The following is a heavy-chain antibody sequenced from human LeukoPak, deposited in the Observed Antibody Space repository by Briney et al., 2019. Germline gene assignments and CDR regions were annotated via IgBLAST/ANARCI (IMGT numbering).Heavy chain of an antibody. V-gene: IGHV3-21*04. CDR2: ISSSSNYI. CDR1: GFTFSVYS. Sequence: GGSLRLSCEASGFTFSVYSMNWVRQAPGKGLEWVSSISSSSNYIYYADSVKGRFTISRDNAKNSLFLQMKTLRAEDMAFFPAANWGQGTLVPVSS. J-gene: IGHJ4*02. D-gene: IGHD2-15*01. CDR3: AN.